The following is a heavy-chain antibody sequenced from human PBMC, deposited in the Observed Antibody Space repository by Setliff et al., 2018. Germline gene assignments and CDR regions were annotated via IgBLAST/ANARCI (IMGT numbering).Heavy chain of an antibody. D-gene: IGHD3-22*01. Sequence: GGSLRLSCAASGFTFSSYAMSWVRQAPGKGLEWVSAISGSGGSTYYADSVKGRFTISRDNSKNKLYLQMNSLRAEDTAVYYCAKTYYYDSSGYSDYWGQGTLVTVSS. CDR3: AKTYYYDSSGYSDY. CDR2: ISGSGGST. V-gene: IGHV3-23*01. J-gene: IGHJ4*02. CDR1: GFTFSSYA.